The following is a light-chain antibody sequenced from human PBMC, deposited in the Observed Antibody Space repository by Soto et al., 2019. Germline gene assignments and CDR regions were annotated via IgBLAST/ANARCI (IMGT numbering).Light chain of an antibody. CDR1: SSDIGAHDD. J-gene: IGLJ1*01. CDR2: GVT. V-gene: IGLV2-14*03. Sequence: QSALTQPASVSGSPGQSITISCTGTSSDIGAHDDVSWYQQHPGKVPKLLIYGVTDRPSGISNRFSGSKSGNEASLTISGLQAEDEADYYCCSYTSDLTRYVFGTGTKVTVL. CDR3: CSYTSDLTRYV.